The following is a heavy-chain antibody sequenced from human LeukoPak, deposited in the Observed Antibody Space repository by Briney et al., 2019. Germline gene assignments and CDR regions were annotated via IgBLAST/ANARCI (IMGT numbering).Heavy chain of an antibody. CDR1: GFTFSSYG. J-gene: IGHJ4*02. CDR3: AKLWRGSHPRYFDH. Sequence: GGSLRLSCAASGFTFSSYGMHWVRQAPGKGLEWVSAISGSGGSTYYADSVKGRFTISRDNSKNTLYLQMNSLRAEDTAVYYCAKLWRGSHPRYFDHWGQGTLVTVSS. D-gene: IGHD1-26*01. V-gene: IGHV3-23*01. CDR2: ISGSGGST.